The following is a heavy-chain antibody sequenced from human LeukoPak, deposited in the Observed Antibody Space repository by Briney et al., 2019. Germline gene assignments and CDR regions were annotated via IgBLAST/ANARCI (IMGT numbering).Heavy chain of an antibody. D-gene: IGHD2-15*01. CDR3: ARVSGVWLLLLDY. V-gene: IGHV4-39*07. Sequence: SETLSLTCTVSGGSISSRSYSWGWIRQPPGKGLEWIVSISYSASTYYNPSLKSRVTISVDTSKSQFSLKLSSVTAADTAMYYCARVSGVWLLLLDYWGQGTLVTVSS. J-gene: IGHJ4*02. CDR2: ISYSAST. CDR1: GGSISSRSYS.